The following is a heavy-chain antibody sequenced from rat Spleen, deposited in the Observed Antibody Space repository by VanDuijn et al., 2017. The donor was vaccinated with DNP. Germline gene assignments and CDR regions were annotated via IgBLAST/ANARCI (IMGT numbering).Heavy chain of an antibody. J-gene: IGHJ2*01. CDR3: ARWVRYFDS. CDR1: GFSITTNY. CDR2: ISYSGST. Sequence: EVQLQESGPGLVKPSHSLSLTCSVTGFSITTNYWGWIRIFPGSKMEWMGYISYSGSTRYNPSLKSRISITRDTSENQFFLHLNSVTTEDTATYYCARWVRYFDSWGQGVMVTVSS. V-gene: IGHV3-1*01. D-gene: IGHD1-1*01.